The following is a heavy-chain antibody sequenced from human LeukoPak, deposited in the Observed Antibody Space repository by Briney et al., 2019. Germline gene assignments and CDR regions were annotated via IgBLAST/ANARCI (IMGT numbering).Heavy chain of an antibody. D-gene: IGHD5-12*01. CDR1: GFTFSSYW. Sequence: GGSLRLSCAAYGFTFSSYWMSWVRQAPGKGLEWVANIKQDGSEKYYVDSVKGRFTISRDNAKNSLYLQMNSLRAEDTAVYYCARDSSPRGYGGFGVGGCWGQGTLVTVSS. CDR2: IKQDGSEK. J-gene: IGHJ4*02. V-gene: IGHV3-7*01. CDR3: ARDSSPRGYGGFGVGGC.